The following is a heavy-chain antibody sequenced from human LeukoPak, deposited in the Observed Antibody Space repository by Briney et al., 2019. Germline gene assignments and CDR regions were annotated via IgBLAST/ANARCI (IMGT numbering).Heavy chain of an antibody. J-gene: IGHJ4*02. D-gene: IGHD5-24*01. V-gene: IGHV3-7*04. CDR1: AFPFSSYW. CDR3: TRVGYIDEGIDY. Sequence: PWGSLRLSCATSAFPFSSYWMTWVRQAPGKGLEWVANIKQDGSKKSYVDSVKGRFTISRDNAKNSLYLQMNSLRAEDTAIYYCTRVGYIDEGIDYWGQGTLVTVSS. CDR2: IKQDGSKK.